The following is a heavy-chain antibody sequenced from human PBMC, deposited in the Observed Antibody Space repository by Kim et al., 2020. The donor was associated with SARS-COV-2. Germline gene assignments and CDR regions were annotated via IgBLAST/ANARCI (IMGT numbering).Heavy chain of an antibody. CDR2: IIPILGIA. CDR3: ARDLASYNSGSYQNLDDY. J-gene: IGHJ4*02. CDR1: GGTFSSYA. Sequence: SVKVSCKASGGTFSSYAISWVRQAPGQGLEWMGRIIPILGIANYAQKFQGRVTITADKSTSTAYMELSSLRSEDTAVYYCARDLASYNSGSYQNLDDYWGQGTLVTVSS. D-gene: IGHD1-26*01. V-gene: IGHV1-69*04.